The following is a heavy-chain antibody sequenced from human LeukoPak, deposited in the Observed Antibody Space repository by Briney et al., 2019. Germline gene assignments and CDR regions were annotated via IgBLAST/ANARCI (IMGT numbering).Heavy chain of an antibody. D-gene: IGHD6-19*01. J-gene: IGHJ3*02. CDR3: ARSSSGWFFGAFDI. Sequence: SETLSLTCTASGGSIGNYHWGWIRQSPGKGLEWIGYIHYSGSTNYNPSLKSRVTISVDTSKNQFSLNLNSVTAADTAVYYCARSSSGWFFGAFDIWGQGTLVTVSS. CDR2: IHYSGST. CDR1: GGSIGNYH. V-gene: IGHV4-59*01.